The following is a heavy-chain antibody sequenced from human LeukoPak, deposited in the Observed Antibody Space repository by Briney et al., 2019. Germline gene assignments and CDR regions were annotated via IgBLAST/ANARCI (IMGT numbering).Heavy chain of an antibody. Sequence: GGSLRLSCAASGFTFSSYAMSWVRQAPGKGLEWVSAISGSGGSTYYADSVKGRFTISRDNSKNTLYLQMNSLRAEYTAVYYCAKDGVVVPAASPFDYWGQGTLVTVSS. CDR2: ISGSGGST. CDR3: AKDGVVVPAASPFDY. CDR1: GFTFSSYA. V-gene: IGHV3-23*01. J-gene: IGHJ4*02. D-gene: IGHD2-2*01.